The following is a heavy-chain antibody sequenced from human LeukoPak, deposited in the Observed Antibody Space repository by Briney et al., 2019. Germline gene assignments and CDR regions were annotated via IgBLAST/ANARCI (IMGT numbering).Heavy chain of an antibody. CDR3: GRTWGSGWYVYN. D-gene: IGHD6-19*01. Sequence: GASVKVSCKASGYTFTSYYMHWVRQAPGQGLEWMGWISGYNGNTNIAQKLQGRVAMTTDTSTSTAYMELRSLRSDDTAVYYCGRTWGSGWYVYNWGQGTLVTVSS. CDR2: ISGYNGNT. J-gene: IGHJ4*02. CDR1: GYTFTSYY. V-gene: IGHV1-18*04.